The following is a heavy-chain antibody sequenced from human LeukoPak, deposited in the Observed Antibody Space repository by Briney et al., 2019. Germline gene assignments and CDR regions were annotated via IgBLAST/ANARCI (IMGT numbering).Heavy chain of an antibody. Sequence: ASVKVSCKASGYTFTSYDFNWLRQATGQGPEWMGWMNPNSGATGYAQKFQGRVTMTRSASINTAYMELTDLRSEDTAVYYCARIWLVRGYTYFDQWGQGTLVTVSS. CDR2: MNPNSGAT. V-gene: IGHV1-8*01. CDR3: ARIWLVRGYTYFDQ. D-gene: IGHD6-19*01. J-gene: IGHJ4*02. CDR1: GYTFTSYD.